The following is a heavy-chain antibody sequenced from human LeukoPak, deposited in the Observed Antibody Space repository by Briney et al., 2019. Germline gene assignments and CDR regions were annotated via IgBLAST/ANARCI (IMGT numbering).Heavy chain of an antibody. CDR1: GFTFDDYG. CDR2: INWNGGST. Sequence: GGSLRLSCAASGFTFDDYGMSWVRQAPGKGLEWVSGINWNGGSTGYADSVKGRFTISRDNAKNSLYLQMNSLRAEDTAVYYCARASYYYDSSGYHNFDYWGQGTLVTVSS. V-gene: IGHV3-20*04. CDR3: ARASYYYDSSGYHNFDY. J-gene: IGHJ4*02. D-gene: IGHD3-22*01.